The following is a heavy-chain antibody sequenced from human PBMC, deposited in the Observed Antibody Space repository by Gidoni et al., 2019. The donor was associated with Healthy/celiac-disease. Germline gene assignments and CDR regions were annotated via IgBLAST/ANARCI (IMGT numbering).Heavy chain of an antibody. CDR3: AKYPSGGKASPSLGFDY. Sequence: EGQRLESGGGWFKPGGPWDSHCADPDSPFCSTPMSWVRQAPGKGLEWVSAISGRCGSTYYADSVKGRFTISRDNSKNTLYLQMNSLRAEDTAVYYCAKYPSGGKASPSLGFDYWGQGTLVTVSS. D-gene: IGHD2-15*01. CDR1: DSPFCSTP. V-gene: IGHV3-23*01. J-gene: IGHJ4*02. CDR2: ISGRCGST.